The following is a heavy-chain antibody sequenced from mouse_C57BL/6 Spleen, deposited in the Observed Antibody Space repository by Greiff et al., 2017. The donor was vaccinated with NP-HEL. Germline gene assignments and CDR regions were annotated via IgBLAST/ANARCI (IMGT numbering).Heavy chain of an antibody. CDR1: GYTFTDYY. CDR3: ASQDGIDYYAMDY. Sequence: EVQLQQSGPELVKPGASVKISCKASGYTFTDYYMNWVKQSHGKSLEWIGDINPNNGGTSYNQKFKGKATLTVDKSSSTAYMELRSLTSEDSAVYYCASQDGIDYYAMDYWGQGTSVTVSS. J-gene: IGHJ4*01. D-gene: IGHD2-3*01. V-gene: IGHV1-26*01. CDR2: INPNNGGT.